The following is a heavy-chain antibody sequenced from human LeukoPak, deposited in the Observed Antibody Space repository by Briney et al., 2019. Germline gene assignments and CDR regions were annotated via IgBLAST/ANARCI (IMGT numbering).Heavy chain of an antibody. J-gene: IGHJ4*02. D-gene: IGHD3-10*01. CDR2: INPNSGGT. CDR3: SRPYGSGSYIH. CDR1: VYTFTVYY. V-gene: IGHV1-2*02. Sequence: ASVTVSCKPSVYTFTVYYMHWVRQAPGQGVGWMGWINPNSGGTNYAQKFQGRVTMTRDTSISTAYMELSRLRSDDTAVYYCSRPYGSGSYIHWGQGTLVTVSS.